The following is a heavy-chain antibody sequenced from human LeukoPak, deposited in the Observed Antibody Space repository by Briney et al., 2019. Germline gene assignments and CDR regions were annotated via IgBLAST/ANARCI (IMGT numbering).Heavy chain of an antibody. Sequence: PGGSLRLSCAASGFTFSHYWMSWVRQAPGKGLEWLANIKQDGSEKYYVDSVKGRFTLSRDNAKNSLYLQMNSQRAEDTAIYYCARDQGALDIWGQGTMVTVSS. V-gene: IGHV3-7*01. CDR1: GFTFSHYW. J-gene: IGHJ3*02. CDR3: ARDQGALDI. CDR2: IKQDGSEK.